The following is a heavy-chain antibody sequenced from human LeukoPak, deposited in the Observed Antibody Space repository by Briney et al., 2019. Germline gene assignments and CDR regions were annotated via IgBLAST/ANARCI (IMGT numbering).Heavy chain of an antibody. V-gene: IGHV4-39*07. D-gene: IGHD3-22*01. CDR2: INHSGST. Sequence: PSETLSLTCTVSGGSISSSSYYWGWIRQPPGTGLEWIGEINHSGSTNYNPSLKSRVTISVDTSKNQFSLKLSSVTAADTAVYYCARGTAYDSSGYYPDAFDIWGQGTMVTVSS. J-gene: IGHJ3*02. CDR1: GGSISSSSYY. CDR3: ARGTAYDSSGYYPDAFDI.